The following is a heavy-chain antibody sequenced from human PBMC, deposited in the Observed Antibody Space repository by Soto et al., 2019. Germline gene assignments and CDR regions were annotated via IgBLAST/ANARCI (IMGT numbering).Heavy chain of an antibody. V-gene: IGHV3-48*03. J-gene: IGHJ3*02. CDR2: ISNSGRTI. Sequence: EVQLVEPGGGLVQPGGSLRLSCVASGFTFSTYEMQWVRQAPGKGLEWVSYISNSGRTIYYADSVKGRFTISRDNAKDSLFLQMDSLRAEDTAVYYCASPLVTAPHDAFDIWGQGTMVTVSS. CDR3: ASPLVTAPHDAFDI. D-gene: IGHD2-21*02. CDR1: GFTFSTYE.